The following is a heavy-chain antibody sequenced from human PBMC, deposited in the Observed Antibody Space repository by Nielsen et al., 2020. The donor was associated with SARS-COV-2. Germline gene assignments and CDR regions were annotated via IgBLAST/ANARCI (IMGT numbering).Heavy chain of an antibody. V-gene: IGHV3-7*01. Sequence: GESLKISCAASGFTFSSYWMSWVRQAPGKGLEWVANIKQDGSEKYYVDSVKGRFTISRDNAKNSLYLQMNSLRAEDTAVYYCARGPGHYFDYWGQGTLVTVSS. CDR1: GFTFSSYW. CDR3: ARGPGHYFDY. CDR2: IKQDGSEK. J-gene: IGHJ4*02. D-gene: IGHD2-2*01.